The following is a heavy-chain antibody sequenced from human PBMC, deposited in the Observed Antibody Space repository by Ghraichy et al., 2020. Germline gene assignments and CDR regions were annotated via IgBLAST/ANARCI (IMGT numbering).Heavy chain of an antibody. V-gene: IGHV3-23*01. CDR1: GITFNNYA. CDR2: IGSSGGNK. Sequence: SCVASGITFNNYAMTWVRQAPGKGLEWVSSIGSSGGNKYYADSVKGRFTISRDNAKNTLYLQMNSLRADDTALYYCTKAWGNCRDVNCPPYNWFDPWGQGTLVTVSS. J-gene: IGHJ5*02. CDR3: TKAWGNCRDVNCPPYNWFDP. D-gene: IGHD2-15*01.